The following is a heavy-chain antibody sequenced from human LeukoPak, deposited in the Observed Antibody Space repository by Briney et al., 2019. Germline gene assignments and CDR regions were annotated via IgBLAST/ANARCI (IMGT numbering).Heavy chain of an antibody. CDR3: ARGDGYCSSTSCYANYYYGMDV. CDR1: GYTFTSYA. J-gene: IGHJ6*02. D-gene: IGHD2-2*01. V-gene: IGHV1-3*01. Sequence: ASVKVSCKASGYTFTSYAMHWVRQAPGQRLEWMGWINAGNGNTKYSQKFQGRVTMTRDTSTSTVYMELSSLRSEGTAVYYCARGDGYCSSTSCYANYYYGMDVWGQGTTVTVSS. CDR2: INAGNGNT.